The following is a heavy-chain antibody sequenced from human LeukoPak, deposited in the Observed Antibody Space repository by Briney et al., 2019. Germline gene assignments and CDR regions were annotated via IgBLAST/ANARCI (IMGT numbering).Heavy chain of an antibody. CDR1: GFTFSSYW. Sequence: GGSLRLSCAASGFTFSSYWMHWVRQAPGKGLVWVSRINSDGSSTSYADSVKGRFTISRDNSKNTLYLQMNSLRAEDTAVYYCAKVLYYYDSSGYLYYFDYWGQGTLVTVSS. CDR2: INSDGSST. J-gene: IGHJ4*02. CDR3: AKVLYYYDSSGYLYYFDY. V-gene: IGHV3-74*01. D-gene: IGHD3-22*01.